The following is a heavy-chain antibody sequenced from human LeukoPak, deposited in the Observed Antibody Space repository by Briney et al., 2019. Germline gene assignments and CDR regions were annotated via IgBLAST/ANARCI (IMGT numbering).Heavy chain of an antibody. V-gene: IGHV1-2*06. CDR1: GYTFTGYY. Sequence: ASVKVSCKASGYTFTGYYMHWVRQAPGQGLEWMGLINPNSGGTNYAQKFQGRVTMTRDTSISTAYMELSRLRSDDTAVYYCARGWRPTIAVAGLFDYWGQGTLVTVSS. CDR3: ARGWRPTIAVAGLFDY. D-gene: IGHD6-19*01. J-gene: IGHJ4*02. CDR2: INPNSGGT.